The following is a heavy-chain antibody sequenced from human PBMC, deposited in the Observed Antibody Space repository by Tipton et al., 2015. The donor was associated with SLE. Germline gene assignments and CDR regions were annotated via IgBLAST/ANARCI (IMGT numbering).Heavy chain of an antibody. D-gene: IGHD3-3*01. Sequence: TLSLTCTVSGDSITDSGYSWNWVRQHPGAGLEWIGYIHHSGRTDYNPSLRSRVTISRDTSKNQFSLNVNSVTAADTAVYYCAREGGDDFWSGYYSDYYYYMDVWGKGTTVTVSS. CDR1: GDSITDSGYS. V-gene: IGHV4-31*03. CDR3: AREGGDDFWSGYYSDYYYYMDV. CDR2: IHHSGRT. J-gene: IGHJ6*03.